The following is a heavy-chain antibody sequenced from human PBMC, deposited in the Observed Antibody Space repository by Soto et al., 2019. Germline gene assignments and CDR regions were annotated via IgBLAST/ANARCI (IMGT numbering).Heavy chain of an antibody. V-gene: IGHV3-33*01. D-gene: IGHD6-13*01. CDR2: LWSEGNGE. CDR1: GFSFSIHG. J-gene: IGHJ6*02. Sequence: QVQLVESGGNVVQPGRSLRLSCEASGFSFSIHGMHWVRQAPGKGLEWVAHLWSEGNGEYYADSVKGRFTISRDLSKNTLYPQMDSLGAEDTAVYYCARDAQHLANYGMDVWGQGTTVTVSS. CDR3: ARDAQHLANYGMDV.